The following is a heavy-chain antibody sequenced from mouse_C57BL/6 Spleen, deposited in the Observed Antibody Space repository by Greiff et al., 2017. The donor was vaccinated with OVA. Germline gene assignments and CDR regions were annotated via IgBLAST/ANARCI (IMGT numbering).Heavy chain of an antibody. CDR1: GFNIKDYY. CDR2: IDPEDGET. Sequence: VQLQQSGAELVKPGASVKLSCTASGFNIKDYYMHWVKRRTEQGLEWIGRIDPEDGETKYAPKLQGKATITADTSSNTAYLQLSSLTSEDTAVYYFAIIAPRYDYDVERWFDYWGQGTSVTVSS. V-gene: IGHV14-2*01. J-gene: IGHJ4*01. CDR3: AIIAPRYDYDVERWFDY. D-gene: IGHD2-4*01.